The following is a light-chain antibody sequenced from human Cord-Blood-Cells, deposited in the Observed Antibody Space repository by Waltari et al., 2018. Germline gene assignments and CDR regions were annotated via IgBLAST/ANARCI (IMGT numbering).Light chain of an antibody. CDR2: GAS. CDR1: QSVSSSY. V-gene: IGKV3-20*01. Sequence: EIVLTQSPGTLSLSPGERATLSCRASQSVSSSYLAWYQQKPGQAPRLLIYGASNRTTGIPDRFSGSGSGTDFTLTISRLEPEDFAVYYCQQYGSSSIFTFGPGTKVDIK. CDR3: QQYGSSSIFT. J-gene: IGKJ3*01.